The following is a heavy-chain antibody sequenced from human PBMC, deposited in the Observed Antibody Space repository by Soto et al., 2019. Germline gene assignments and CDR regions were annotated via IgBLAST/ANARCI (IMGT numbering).Heavy chain of an antibody. CDR2: IKDDGSET. CDR3: VSSYAARGWYEGSDY. V-gene: IGHV3-7*03. D-gene: IGHD6-19*01. J-gene: IGHJ4*02. Sequence: GGSLRRSCSASRCTFRSSWMSWVRLPPGNGLEWVANIKDDGSETYYVDSVKGRFTISRDNAKNSLYLQMNSLRVEDTAVYYCVSSYAARGWYEGSDYWGRGTVVTVSS. CDR1: RCTFRSSW.